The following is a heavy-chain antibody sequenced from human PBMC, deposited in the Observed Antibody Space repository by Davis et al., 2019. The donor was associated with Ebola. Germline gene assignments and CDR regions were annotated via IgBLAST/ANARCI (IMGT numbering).Heavy chain of an antibody. CDR1: GGTFSSYA. CDR3: ARDQGYYDSSGYYYYYGMDV. J-gene: IGHJ6*02. CDR2: IIPIFGTA. Sequence: SVKVSCKASGGTFSSYAISWVRQAPGQGLEWMGGIIPIFGTANYAQKFQGRVTITADESTSTAYLELSSLRSEDTAVYYCARDQGYYDSSGYYYYYGMDVWGQGTTVTVSS. V-gene: IGHV1-69*13. D-gene: IGHD3-22*01.